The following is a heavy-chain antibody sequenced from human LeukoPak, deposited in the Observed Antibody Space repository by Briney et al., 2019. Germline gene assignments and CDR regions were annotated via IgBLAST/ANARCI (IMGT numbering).Heavy chain of an antibody. V-gene: IGHV4-4*07. Sequence: SETLSLTCTVSGGSISSYYWSWIRQPPGKGLEWIGRIYTSGSTNYNPSLKSRVTMSVDTSKNQFSLKLSSVTAADTAVYYCARSFSWSGYYNWFDPWGQGTLVTVSS. CDR2: IYTSGST. CDR3: ARSFSWSGYYNWFDP. D-gene: IGHD3-3*01. J-gene: IGHJ5*02. CDR1: GGSISSYY.